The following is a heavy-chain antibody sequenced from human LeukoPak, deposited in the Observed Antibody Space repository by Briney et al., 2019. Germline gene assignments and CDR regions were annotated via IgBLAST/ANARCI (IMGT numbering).Heavy chain of an antibody. CDR1: GGSISSSSYY. CDR3: ARQPEDEFLMPPNNRPYNAFDI. CDR2: IYYRGST. J-gene: IGHJ3*02. D-gene: IGHD1-14*01. V-gene: IGHV4-39*01. Sequence: SETLSLTCTVSGGSISSSSYYWGWIRQPPGKGLEWIGSIYYRGSTYYNPSLKSRVTISVDTSKNQFSLKLSSVTAADTAVYYCARQPEDEFLMPPNNRPYNAFDIWGQGTMVTVSS.